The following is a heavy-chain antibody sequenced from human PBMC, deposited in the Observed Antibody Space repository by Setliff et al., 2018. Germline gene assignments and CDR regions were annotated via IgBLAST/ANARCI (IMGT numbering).Heavy chain of an antibody. CDR1: GFTFNTYG. V-gene: IGHV3-30*03. J-gene: IGHJ4*02. Sequence: GGSLRLSCAASGFTFNTYGMHWVRPAPGKGLEWVAVISSDGSHKYFADSVKGRFSISRDNAKNSLYLQMNSLRAEDTAVYYCARAHSSTLSVHDYWGQGTLVTVSS. CDR2: ISSDGSHK. D-gene: IGHD2-2*01. CDR3: ARAHSSTLSVHDY.